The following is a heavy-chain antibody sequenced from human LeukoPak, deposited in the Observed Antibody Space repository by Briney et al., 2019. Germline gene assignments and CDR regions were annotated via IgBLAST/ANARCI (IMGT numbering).Heavy chain of an antibody. Sequence: ASVKVSCKASGYTSTSYGISWVRQAPGQGLEWMGWISAYNGNTNYAQKLQGRVTMTTDTSTSTAYMELRSLRSDDTAVYYCAREIKYGGRYNWFDPWGQGTLVTVSS. CDR1: GYTSTSYG. V-gene: IGHV1-18*01. J-gene: IGHJ5*02. CDR3: AREIKYGGRYNWFDP. D-gene: IGHD4-23*01. CDR2: ISAYNGNT.